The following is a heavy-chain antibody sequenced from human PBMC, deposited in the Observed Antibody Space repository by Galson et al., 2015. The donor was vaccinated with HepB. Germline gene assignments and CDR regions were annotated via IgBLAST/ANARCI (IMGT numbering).Heavy chain of an antibody. J-gene: IGHJ5*02. D-gene: IGHD6-6*01. CDR3: AKSLVSSSSPSERGHRPIRRNWFDP. CDR2: IWFDGSNE. V-gene: IGHV3-33*06. Sequence: SLRLSCAASGFSFSRYDMHWVRQAPGKGLEWVAHIWFDGSNENYAESVKGRSSISRDNSKNTLYLEVNSLRADDTAVYYCAKSLVSSSSPSERGHRPIRRNWFDPWGHGTLVFVSS. CDR1: GFSFSRYD.